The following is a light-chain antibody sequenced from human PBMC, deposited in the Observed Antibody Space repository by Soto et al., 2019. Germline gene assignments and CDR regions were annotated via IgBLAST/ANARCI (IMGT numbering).Light chain of an antibody. Sequence: DIQLPQSPSSVSASVGDRVTITCRASHGISSWLAWYQQKPGKAPKLLLYAASSLQSGVPSRFSGSGSGTDFTLTISSLQPEDFETYDWQQANSCPYTCGQGTKLEIK. CDR1: HGISSW. CDR3: QQANSCPYT. CDR2: AAS. J-gene: IGKJ2*01. V-gene: IGKV1-12*01.